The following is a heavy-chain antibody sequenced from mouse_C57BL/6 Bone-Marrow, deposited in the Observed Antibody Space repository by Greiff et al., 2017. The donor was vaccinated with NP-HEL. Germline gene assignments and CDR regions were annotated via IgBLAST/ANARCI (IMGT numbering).Heavy chain of an antibody. Sequence: EVQLQESGAELVRPGASVKLSCTASGFNIKDDYMHWVKQRPEQGLEWIGWIDPENGDTEYASKFQGKATITADTSSNTAYLQLSSLTSEDTAVYYCTTFGYYGSSYDFDYWGQGTTPTVSS. D-gene: IGHD1-1*01. J-gene: IGHJ2*01. CDR3: TTFGYYGSSYDFDY. CDR2: IDPENGDT. CDR1: GFNIKDDY. V-gene: IGHV14-4*01.